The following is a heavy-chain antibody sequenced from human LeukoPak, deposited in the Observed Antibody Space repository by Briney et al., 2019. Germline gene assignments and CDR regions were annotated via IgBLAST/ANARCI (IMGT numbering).Heavy chain of an antibody. CDR1: GGSISGYY. D-gene: IGHD5-12*01. J-gene: IGHJ4*02. Sequence: PSETLSLTCTVSGGSISGYYWSWIRQPPGKGLEWIGYIYYSGSTNYNPSLKSRVTISVDTSKSQFSLKLSSVTAADTAVYYCARGRWISLPDYWGQGTLVTVSS. V-gene: IGHV4-59*01. CDR2: IYYSGST. CDR3: ARGRWISLPDY.